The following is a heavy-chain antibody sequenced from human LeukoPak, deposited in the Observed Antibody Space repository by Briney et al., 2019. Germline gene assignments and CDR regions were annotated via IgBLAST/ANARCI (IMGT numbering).Heavy chain of an antibody. CDR3: ARTAYDSSDFYRFDY. Sequence: SETLSLTCAVSGGSISSGDYSWSWIRQPSGEGLEWIGFIYNSGNTYYNPSLKSRVTLSVDTSKNQFSLNLSSVTAADTAVYYRARTAYDSSDFYRFDYWGQGTLVTVSS. J-gene: IGHJ4*02. CDR1: GGSISSGDYS. D-gene: IGHD3-22*01. V-gene: IGHV4-30-4*07. CDR2: IYNSGNT.